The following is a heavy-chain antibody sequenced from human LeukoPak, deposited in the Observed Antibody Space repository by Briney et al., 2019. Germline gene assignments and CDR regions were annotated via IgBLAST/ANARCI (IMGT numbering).Heavy chain of an antibody. Sequence: GGSLRLSCAASGFTFSSYSMNWVRQAPGKGLEWVSSISSSSSYIYYADSVKGRFTISRDNAKNLLYLQMNSLRAEDTAVYYCARVQPQRWPDVWGQGTTVTVSS. CDR2: ISSSSSYI. J-gene: IGHJ6*02. CDR1: GFTFSSYS. CDR3: ARVQPQRWPDV. V-gene: IGHV3-21*01. D-gene: IGHD6-19*01.